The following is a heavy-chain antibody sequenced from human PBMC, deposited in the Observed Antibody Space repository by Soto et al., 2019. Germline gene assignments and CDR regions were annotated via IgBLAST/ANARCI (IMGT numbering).Heavy chain of an antibody. Sequence: QVQLQESGPGLVKPSETLSLTCSVSGGSISNHYWSWIRQPPGKGLEWIGYIYYNWNTNYNRSLNSRVTMSVDTSRNQISLKLTTVTAADTAVYYCTRANWYSEYWGQGTLVTVSS. J-gene: IGHJ4*02. CDR3: TRANWYSEY. CDR2: IYYNWNT. V-gene: IGHV4-59*11. D-gene: IGHD7-27*01. CDR1: GGSISNHY.